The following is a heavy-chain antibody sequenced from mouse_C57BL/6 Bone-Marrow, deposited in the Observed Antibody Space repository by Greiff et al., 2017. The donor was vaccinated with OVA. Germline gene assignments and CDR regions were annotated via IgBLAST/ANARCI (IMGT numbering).Heavy chain of an antibody. J-gene: IGHJ4*01. CDR1: GFTFSSYA. D-gene: IGHD3-2*02. CDR2: ISDGGSYT. V-gene: IGHV5-4*01. CDR3: ARDETAQAHYYAMDY. Sequence: EVKLVESGGGLVKPGGSLKLSCAASGFTFSSYAMSWVRQTPEKRLEWVATISDGGSYTYYPDNVKGRFTISRDNAKNNLYLQMSHLKSEDTAMYYCARDETAQAHYYAMDYWGQGTSVTVSS.